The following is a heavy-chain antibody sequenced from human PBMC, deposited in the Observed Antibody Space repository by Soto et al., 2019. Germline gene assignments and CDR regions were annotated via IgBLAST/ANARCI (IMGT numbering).Heavy chain of an antibody. D-gene: IGHD1-1*01. J-gene: IGHJ6*02. V-gene: IGHV3-48*02. CDR2: ISNTARTI. Sequence: EVQVVESGGGLIQPGGSLRLSCAGSGFDFSHYNMDWVRQAPGKGLEWISYISNTARTIFYADSVKGRFTISRDNARNSLFLQMNSLRDEDTAVYYGARDGSRGSDMDVWGQGNTVTVSS. CDR1: GFDFSHYN. CDR3: ARDGSRGSDMDV.